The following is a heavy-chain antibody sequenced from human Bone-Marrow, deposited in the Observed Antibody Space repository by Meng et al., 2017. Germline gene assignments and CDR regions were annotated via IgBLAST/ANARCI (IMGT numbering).Heavy chain of an antibody. CDR3: LLFVRRASGWDY. V-gene: IGHV3-7*01. J-gene: IGHJ4*02. Sequence: GESLKISCAASGFTFSSFWMSWVRQAPGKGLEWVANIKEDGSEEYYVDSVKGRFTISRDNAKNPLYLQMNSLRAEDTAVYYCLLFVRRASGWDYWGQGTLVTVSS. D-gene: IGHD2-15*01. CDR2: IKEDGSEE. CDR1: GFTFSSFW.